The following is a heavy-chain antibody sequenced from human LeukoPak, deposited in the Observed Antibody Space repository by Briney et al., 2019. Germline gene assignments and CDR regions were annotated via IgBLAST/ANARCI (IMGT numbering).Heavy chain of an antibody. V-gene: IGHV1-18*01. CDR3: ARVFEVLSRYCSGGSCYSGGWFDP. D-gene: IGHD2-15*01. CDR2: ISAYNGNT. CDR1: GYTFTSYG. Sequence: GASVKVSCKASGYTFTSYGISWVRQAPGQGLEWMGWISAYNGNTNYAQKLQGRVTMTTDTSTSTAYIELRSLRSDDTAVYYCARVFEVLSRYCSGGSCYSGGWFDPWGQGTLVTVSS. J-gene: IGHJ5*02.